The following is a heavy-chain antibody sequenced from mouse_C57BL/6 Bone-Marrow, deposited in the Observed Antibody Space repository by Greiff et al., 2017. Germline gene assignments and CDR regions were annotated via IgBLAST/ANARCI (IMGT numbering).Heavy chain of an antibody. V-gene: IGHV1-81*01. CDR2: IYPRSGNT. J-gene: IGHJ3*01. Sequence: VQLQQSGAELARPGASVKLSCKASGYTFTSYGISWVKQRTGQGLEWIGEIYPRSGNTYYNEKFKGKATLTADKSSSTAYMELRSLTSEDSAVYFCARLRVYYYGSSFAWFAYWGQGTLVTVSA. CDR1: GYTFTSYG. CDR3: ARLRVYYYGSSFAWFAY. D-gene: IGHD1-1*01.